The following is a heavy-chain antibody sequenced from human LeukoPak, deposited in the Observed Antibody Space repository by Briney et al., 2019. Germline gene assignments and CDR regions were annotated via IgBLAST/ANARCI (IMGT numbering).Heavy chain of an antibody. V-gene: IGHV3-11*01. J-gene: IGHJ3*02. CDR1: GFTFGDYY. CDR2: ISGSGTTT. Sequence: GGSLRLSCAASGFTFGDYYMTWIRQAPGKGLEWVAYISGSGTTTQYADSLKGRFTISRDNAKNSLYLQMNSLRAEDTAVYYCGRDFGLTGTKRSFDIWGQGTMVTVSS. D-gene: IGHD1-7*01. CDR3: GRDFGLTGTKRSFDI.